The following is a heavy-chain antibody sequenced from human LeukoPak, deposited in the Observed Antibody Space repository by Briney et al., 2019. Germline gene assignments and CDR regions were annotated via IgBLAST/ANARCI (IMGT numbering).Heavy chain of an antibody. V-gene: IGHV1-2*04. CDR2: INPNSGGT. J-gene: IGHJ6*03. CDR3: ARGRPVGYYYMDV. Sequence: ASVKVSCKASGYTFTGYYMHWVRQAPGQGLEWMGWINPNSGGTNYAQKFQGWVTMTRDTSISTAYMELSRLRSDDTAVYYCARGRPVGYYYMDVWGKGTTVTVSS. CDR1: GYTFTGYY. D-gene: IGHD6-6*01.